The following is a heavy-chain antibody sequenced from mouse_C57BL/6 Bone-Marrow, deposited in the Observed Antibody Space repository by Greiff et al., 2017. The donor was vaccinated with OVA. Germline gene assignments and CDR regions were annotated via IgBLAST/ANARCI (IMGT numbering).Heavy chain of an antibody. CDR3: ARRIGYYAMDY. J-gene: IGHJ4*01. CDR2: ICSGGST. V-gene: IGHV2-2*01. CDR1: GFSLTSYG. Sequence: VQLVESGPGLVQPSQCLSITCTASGFSLTSYGVHWVRQSPGKGLEWLGVICSGGSTDYNAAFISRLSISKDKSKSQVFFKMNRLHADDTAIDYCARRIGYYAMDYWGQGTSVTVSA. D-gene: IGHD2-14*01.